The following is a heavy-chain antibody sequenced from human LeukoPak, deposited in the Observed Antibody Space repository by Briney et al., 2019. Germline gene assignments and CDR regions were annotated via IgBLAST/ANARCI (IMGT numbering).Heavy chain of an antibody. CDR3: ARDYDFWSGYYWSY. CDR1: GFTFSSYS. V-gene: IGHV3-48*01. J-gene: IGHJ4*02. Sequence: GGSLRLSCEASGFTFSSYSMNWVRQAPGKGLEWISYISTSTTTIYYANSVKGRFTISRDNSKNTLYLQMNSLRAEDTAVYYCARDYDFWSGYYWSYWGQGTLVTVSS. D-gene: IGHD3-3*01. CDR2: ISTSTTTI.